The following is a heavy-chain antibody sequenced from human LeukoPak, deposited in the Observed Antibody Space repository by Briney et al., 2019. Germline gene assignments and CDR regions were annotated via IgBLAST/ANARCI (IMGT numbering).Heavy chain of an antibody. Sequence: GGSLRLSCATSGFTFNVYAIHWVRQAPGKGLEWVGRIQTRKNNFATSYAASVKGRFTVSRDDSRNTAHLQIDDMRIDDTAVYYCSRAEYGLDHWGRGTLVRVSS. J-gene: IGHJ4*02. CDR3: SRAEYGLDH. CDR1: GFTFNVYA. V-gene: IGHV3-73*01. CDR2: IQTRKNNFAT. D-gene: IGHD4-17*01.